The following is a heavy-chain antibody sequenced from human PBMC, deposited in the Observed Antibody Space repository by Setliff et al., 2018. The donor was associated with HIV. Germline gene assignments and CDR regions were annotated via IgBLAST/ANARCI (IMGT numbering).Heavy chain of an antibody. D-gene: IGHD3-3*01. J-gene: IGHJ5*02. CDR2: VCQRGGI. V-gene: IGHV4-4*02. CDR3: VRNYEWALGT. CDR1: GDSINTPHC. Sequence: NPSETLSLTCAVSGDSINTPHCWSWVRQSLEKGLEWIGEVCQRGGINYNPFLWSRASISMDKPRNYFSLEMASMTAADTAVYFCVRNYEWALGTWGQGLLVT.